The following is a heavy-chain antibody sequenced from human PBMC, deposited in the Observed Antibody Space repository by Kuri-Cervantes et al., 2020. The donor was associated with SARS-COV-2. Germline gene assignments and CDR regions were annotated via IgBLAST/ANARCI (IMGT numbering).Heavy chain of an antibody. D-gene: IGHD2-2*01. CDR2: INSDGSST. J-gene: IGHJ6*02. CDR3: ASGYCSSTSCYPPRGGYYYYYGMDV. Sequence: SCKASGYTFTGYYMHWLRQAPGKGLVWVSRINSDGSSTSYADSVKGRFTISRDNAKNTLYLQMNSLRAEDTAVYYCASGYCSSTSCYPPRGGYYYYYGMDVWGQGTTVTVSS. CDR1: GYTFTGYY. V-gene: IGHV3-74*01.